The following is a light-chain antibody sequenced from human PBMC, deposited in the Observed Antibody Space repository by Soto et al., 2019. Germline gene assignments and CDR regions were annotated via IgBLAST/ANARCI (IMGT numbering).Light chain of an antibody. CDR1: SSDVAAYNF. CDR2: DVS. CDR3: SSYTSGGNYV. J-gene: IGLJ1*01. V-gene: IGLV2-14*01. Sequence: QSALTQPASVSGSPGQSVAISCTGTSSDVAAYNFVSWYQQHPGKAPKLMVFDVSNRPSGVSDRFSGSKSGNTASLTISGLQAEDEADYYCSSYTSGGNYVSGTGTKVTVL.